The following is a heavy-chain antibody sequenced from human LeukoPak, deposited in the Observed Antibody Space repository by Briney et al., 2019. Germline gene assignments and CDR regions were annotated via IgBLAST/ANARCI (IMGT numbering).Heavy chain of an antibody. Sequence: QPGGSLRLSCAASGFTVSSHYISWVRQAPGKGLEWVSIIHSDGKTYYSDSVKGRFTISRDNSKNTLYLQMNSLRTEDTAVYYCARAQDRYTEFPIDWGQGTLVTVSS. V-gene: IGHV3-53*01. CDR3: ARAQDRYTEFPID. J-gene: IGHJ4*02. D-gene: IGHD3-9*01. CDR2: IHSDGKT. CDR1: GFTVSSHY.